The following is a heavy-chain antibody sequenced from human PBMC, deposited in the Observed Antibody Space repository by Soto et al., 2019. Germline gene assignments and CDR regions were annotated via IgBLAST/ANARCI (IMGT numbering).Heavy chain of an antibody. CDR1: GGSISSGGYS. J-gene: IGHJ4*02. V-gene: IGHV4-30-2*01. Sequence: QLQLQESGSGLVKPSQTLSLTCAVSGGSISSGGYSWSWLRQPPGKGLEWIGYNYHRGSTYYNPSLKSRVTKSVDRSKNQCSLKLSSVTAADTAVYYCAGRVCSSSHGYYFDYWGQGTLVTVSS. CDR3: AGRVCSSSHGYYFDY. CDR2: NYHRGST. D-gene: IGHD6-13*01.